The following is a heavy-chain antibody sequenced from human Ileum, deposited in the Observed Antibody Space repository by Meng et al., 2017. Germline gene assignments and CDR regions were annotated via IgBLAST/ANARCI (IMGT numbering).Heavy chain of an antibody. CDR3: VRGDSYGYVGIDY. D-gene: IGHD5-18*01. J-gene: IGHJ4*02. CDR1: GYTFTSSA. Sequence: QVATVLSVYELKKPWVPVEVSCQASGYTFTSSAINWVRQAPGQGLEWMGWINTNTGNPTYAQGFTGRFVFSLDTSVSTAYLQISSLKAEDTAVYYCVRGDSYGYVGIDYWGQGTLVTVSS. CDR2: INTNTGNP. V-gene: IGHV7-4-1*02.